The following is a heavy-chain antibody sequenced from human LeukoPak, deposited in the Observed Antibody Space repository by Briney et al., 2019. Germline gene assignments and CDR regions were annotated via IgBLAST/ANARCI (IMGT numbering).Heavy chain of an antibody. CDR1: GYTFTGYY. CDR3: ARDNAEWLGLLPGY. CDR2: INPNSGGT. J-gene: IGHJ4*02. Sequence: ASVKVSCKASGYTFTGYYMHWVRQAPGQGLEWMGWINPNSGGTNYAQKFQGRVTMTRDTSISTAYMELSRLRSDDTAVYYCARDNAEWLGLLPGYWGQGALVTVSS. D-gene: IGHD6-19*01. V-gene: IGHV1-2*02.